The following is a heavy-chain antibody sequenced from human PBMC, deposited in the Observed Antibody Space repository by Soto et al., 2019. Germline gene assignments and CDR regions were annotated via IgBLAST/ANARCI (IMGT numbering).Heavy chain of an antibody. Sequence: QVQLVQSGAEVKKPGASVKVSCKASGYTFTSYDINWVRQATGQGLEWMGWMNPNSGNTGYAQKFQGGVTMTRNTSISTAYMELSSLRSEDTAVYYCARGIPYCSGGSCYDQGWGQGTLVTVSS. CDR3: ARGIPYCSGGSCYDQG. J-gene: IGHJ4*02. D-gene: IGHD2-15*01. CDR1: GYTFTSYD. V-gene: IGHV1-8*01. CDR2: MNPNSGNT.